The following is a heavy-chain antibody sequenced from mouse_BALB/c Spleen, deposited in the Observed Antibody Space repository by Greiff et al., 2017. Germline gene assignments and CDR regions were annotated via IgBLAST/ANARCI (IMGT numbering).Heavy chain of an antibody. CDR3: VRPLYYGNYEFAY. CDR1: GFTFNTYA. V-gene: IGHV10-1*02. CDR2: IRSKSNNYAT. D-gene: IGHD2-1*01. J-gene: IGHJ3*01. Sequence: EVQRVESGGGLVQPKGSLKLSCAASGFTFNTYAMNWVRQAPGKGLEWVARIRSKSNNYATYYADSVKDRFTISRDDSQSMLYLQMNNLKTEDTAMYYCVRPLYYGNYEFAYWGQGTLVTVSA.